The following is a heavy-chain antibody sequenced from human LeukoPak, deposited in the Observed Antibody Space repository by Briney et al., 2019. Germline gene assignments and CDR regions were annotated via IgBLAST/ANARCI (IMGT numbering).Heavy chain of an antibody. CDR2: IYYSGST. J-gene: IGHJ4*02. V-gene: IGHV4-39*07. CDR3: ARVVPAASRGDLGYYFDY. Sequence: SETLSLTCTVSGGSISSSSHYWGWIRQPPGKGLEWIGSIYYSGSTYYNPSLESRVTISVDTSKNQFSLKLSSVTAADTAVYYCARVVPAASRGDLGYYFDYWGQGTLVTVSS. D-gene: IGHD2-2*01. CDR1: GGSISSSSHY.